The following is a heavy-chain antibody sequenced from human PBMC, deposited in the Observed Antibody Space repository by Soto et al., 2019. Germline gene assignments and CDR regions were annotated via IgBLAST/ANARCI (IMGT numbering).Heavy chain of an antibody. Sequence: SETLSLTCAVSGGSISSSNWWSWVRQPPGKGLEWIGEIYHSGSTNYNPSLKSRVTISVDKSKNQFSLKLSSVTAADTAVYYCARDLRAVAGTWYYYGMDVWGQGTTVTVSS. D-gene: IGHD6-19*01. CDR3: ARDLRAVAGTWYYYGMDV. CDR1: GGSISSSNW. J-gene: IGHJ6*02. CDR2: IYHSGST. V-gene: IGHV4-4*02.